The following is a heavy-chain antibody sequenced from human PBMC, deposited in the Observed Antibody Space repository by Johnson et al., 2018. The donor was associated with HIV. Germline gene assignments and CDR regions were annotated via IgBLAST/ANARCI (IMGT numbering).Heavy chain of an antibody. J-gene: IGHJ3*02. V-gene: IGHV3-30*02. D-gene: IGHD6-13*01. CDR1: GFTFSSYG. CDR3: SRDRGPSVAAVVFDAFDI. Sequence: QVQLVESGGGVVQPGGSLRLSCAASGFTFSSYGMHWVRQAPGKGLEWVAFIRYDGSNKYYADSVKGRFTISRDNSKNTLYLQMNSLRAEDTAVYYCSRDRGPSVAAVVFDAFDIWGQGTMVTVSS. CDR2: IRYDGSNK.